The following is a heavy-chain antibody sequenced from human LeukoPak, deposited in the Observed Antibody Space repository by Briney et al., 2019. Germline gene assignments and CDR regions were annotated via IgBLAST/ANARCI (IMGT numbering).Heavy chain of an antibody. D-gene: IGHD2-15*01. CDR3: ASSCSGGSCSTPTRLDY. CDR2: INHSGST. J-gene: IGHJ4*02. V-gene: IGHV4-34*01. CDR1: GGSFSGYY. Sequence: SETPSLTCAVYGGSFSGYYWSWIRQPPGKGLEWIGEINHSGSTNYNPSLKSRVTISVDTSKNQFSLKLSSVTAADTAVYYCASSCSGGSCSTPTRLDYWGQGTLVTVSS.